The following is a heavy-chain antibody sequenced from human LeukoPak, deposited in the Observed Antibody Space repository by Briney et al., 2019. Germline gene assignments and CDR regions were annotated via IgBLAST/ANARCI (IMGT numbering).Heavy chain of an antibody. Sequence: GSLRLSCAASGFTFSSYAMSWVRQAPGKGLEWVSAISGSGGSTYYADSVKGRFTISRDNSKNTLYLQMNSLRAEDTAVYYCAKLGLVVPKAQYWGQGTLVTVSS. V-gene: IGHV3-23*01. CDR1: GFTFSSYA. CDR2: ISGSGGST. CDR3: AKLGLVVPKAQY. J-gene: IGHJ4*02. D-gene: IGHD2-2*01.